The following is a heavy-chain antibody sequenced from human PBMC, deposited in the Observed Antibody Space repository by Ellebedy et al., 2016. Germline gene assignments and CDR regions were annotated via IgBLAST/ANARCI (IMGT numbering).Heavy chain of an antibody. Sequence: GESLKISXSASGFTFSSYAMHWVRQAPGKGLEYVSAISSNGGSTYYADSVKGRFTISRDNSKNTLYLQMSSLRAEDTAVYYCVKDLRRDGYNHGGDWYFDLWGRGTLVTVSS. J-gene: IGHJ2*01. V-gene: IGHV3-64D*06. D-gene: IGHD5-24*01. CDR3: VKDLRRDGYNHGGDWYFDL. CDR2: ISSNGGST. CDR1: GFTFSSYA.